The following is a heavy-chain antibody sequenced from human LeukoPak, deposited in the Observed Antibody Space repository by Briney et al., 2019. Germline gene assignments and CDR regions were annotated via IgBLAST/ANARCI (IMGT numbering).Heavy chain of an antibody. D-gene: IGHD6-13*01. Sequence: ASVKVSCKASGYTFTSYGISWVRQAPGQGLEWMGWISAYNGNTNYAQKLQGRVTMTTDTSTSTAYMELRSLRSDDTAVYYCARVYGPSIAAAGEDYWGQGTLVTVSS. V-gene: IGHV1-18*01. CDR1: GYTFTSYG. CDR3: ARVYGPSIAAAGEDY. J-gene: IGHJ4*02. CDR2: ISAYNGNT.